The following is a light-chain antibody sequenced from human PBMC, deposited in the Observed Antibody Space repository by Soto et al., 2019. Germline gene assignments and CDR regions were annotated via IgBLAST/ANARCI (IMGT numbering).Light chain of an antibody. CDR1: QSVSSSY. V-gene: IGKV3-20*01. CDR2: GAS. Sequence: EIVLTQSPGTLSLSPGERATLSCRASQSVSSSYLAWYQQKPGQAPRLLIYGASSRATGIPDRFSGSGSGTDFTLTISSLEPEDFAVYYCHQYDNSPLTFGQGTKVDIK. CDR3: HQYDNSPLT. J-gene: IGKJ1*01.